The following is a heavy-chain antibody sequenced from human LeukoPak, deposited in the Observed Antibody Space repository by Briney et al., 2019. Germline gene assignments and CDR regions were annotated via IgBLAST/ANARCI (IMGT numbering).Heavy chain of an antibody. CDR2: ISSSGDTM. D-gene: IGHD1-7*01. CDR3: ARVMGNYASDY. Sequence: GGPLRLSCAASGFSFSDYYMSWVRQAPGKGLEWVSYISSSGDTMFYSDSVKGRFTISRDNGKKSLFLEINSLRAEDAAIYYCARVMGNYASDYWGQGALVIVSS. CDR1: GFSFSDYY. V-gene: IGHV3-11*04. J-gene: IGHJ4*02.